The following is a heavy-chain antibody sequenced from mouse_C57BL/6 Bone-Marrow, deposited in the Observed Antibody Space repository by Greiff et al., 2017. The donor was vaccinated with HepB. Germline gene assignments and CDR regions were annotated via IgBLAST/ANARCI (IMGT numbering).Heavy chain of an antibody. CDR1: GYTFTNYW. V-gene: IGHV1-63*01. CDR3: ARRRGIYYGGSAFYAMDY. D-gene: IGHD1-1*01. Sequence: VQLQQSGAELVRPGTSVKMSCKASGYTFTNYWIGWAKQRPGHGLEWIGDIYPGGGYTNYNEKFKGKATLTADKSSSTAYMQFSSLTSEDSAIYYCARRRGIYYGGSAFYAMDYWGQGTSVTVSS. CDR2: IYPGGGYT. J-gene: IGHJ4*01.